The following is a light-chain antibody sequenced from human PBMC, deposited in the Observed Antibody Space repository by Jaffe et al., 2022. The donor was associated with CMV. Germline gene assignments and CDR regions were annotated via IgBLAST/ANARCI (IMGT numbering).Light chain of an antibody. CDR3: GTWDSSLSAV. J-gene: IGLJ3*02. CDR1: SSNIVNNY. Sequence: QSVLTQPPSVSAAPGQKVTISCSGNSSNIVNNYVSWYQQLPGTAPKLLIYENNKRPSGIPDRFSGSKSGTSATLDITGLQTGDEADYYCGTWDSSLSAVFGGGTKLTVL. CDR2: ENN. V-gene: IGLV1-51*02.